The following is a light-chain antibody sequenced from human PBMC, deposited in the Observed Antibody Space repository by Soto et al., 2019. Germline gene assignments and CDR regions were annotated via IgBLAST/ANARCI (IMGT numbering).Light chain of an antibody. J-gene: IGLJ2*01. CDR2: VGTGGIVG. Sequence: QLVLTQPPSASASLGASVTLTCTLSSGYSNYKVDWYQQRPGKGPRFVMRVGTGGIVGSKGDGIPDRFSVLGSGLNRYLTIKNIQEEDESDYHCVADHGSGSIFVFGGGTKLTVL. CDR3: VADHGSGSIFV. CDR1: SGYSNYK. V-gene: IGLV9-49*03.